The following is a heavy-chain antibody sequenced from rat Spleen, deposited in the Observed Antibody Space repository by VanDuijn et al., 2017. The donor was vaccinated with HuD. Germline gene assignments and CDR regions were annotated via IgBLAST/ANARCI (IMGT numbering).Heavy chain of an antibody. D-gene: IGHD1-10*01. V-gene: IGHV5-29*01. CDR1: GFISSDHY. Sequence: EVQLVESDGGLVLPGRSLKLSCAAAGFISSDHYMAWVRQAPTKGPEWVATINYDGSRTFFRDSVKGRFTISRDNAKNTLYLQMDSLRSEDTATYYCTQQLGDWFAYWGQGTLVTVSS. CDR2: INYDGSRT. CDR3: TQQLGDWFAY. J-gene: IGHJ3*01.